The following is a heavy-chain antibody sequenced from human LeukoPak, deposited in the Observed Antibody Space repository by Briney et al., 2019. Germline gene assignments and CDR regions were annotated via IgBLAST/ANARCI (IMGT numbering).Heavy chain of an antibody. CDR2: INHSGST. CDR3: ARHDTTFGAAHFYMDV. V-gene: IGHV4-34*01. CDR1: GGTFSGYY. J-gene: IGHJ6*03. Sequence: PSETLSLTCAVYGGTFSGYYLSWIRQPPGKGLEWIGEINHSGSTKYNPSLKSRVTRSADTSKNQFSLKLSSVTAADTAVYYCARHDTTFGAAHFYMDVWAKGTTVTVSS. D-gene: IGHD3-3*01.